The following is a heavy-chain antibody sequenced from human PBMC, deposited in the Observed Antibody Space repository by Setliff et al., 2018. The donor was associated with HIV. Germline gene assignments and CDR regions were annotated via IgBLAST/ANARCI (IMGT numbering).Heavy chain of an antibody. CDR2: IYYSGST. J-gene: IGHJ3*02. Sequence: SETLSLTCTVSGGSISSGGYYWSWIRQHQGKGLEWIGFIYYSGSTYYNPSLKSRVTISVDTSKNQFSLKLSSVTAADTAVYYCARDRRNTYYYESSGYSGAFDIWGQGTMVTVSS. CDR3: ARDRRNTYYYESSGYSGAFDI. CDR1: GGSISSGGYY. D-gene: IGHD3-22*01. V-gene: IGHV4-31*03.